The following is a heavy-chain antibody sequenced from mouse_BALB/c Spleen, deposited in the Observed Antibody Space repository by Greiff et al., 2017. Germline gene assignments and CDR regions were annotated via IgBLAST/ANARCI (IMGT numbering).Heavy chain of an antibody. CDR3: ARGGITTLRFAY. CDR2: INSNGGST. CDR1: GFTFSSYG. D-gene: IGHD1-1*01. V-gene: IGHV5-6-3*01. J-gene: IGHJ3*01. Sequence: DVHLVESGGGLVQPGGSLKLSCAASGFTFSSYGMSWVRQTPDKRLELVATINSNGGSTYYPDSVKGRFTISRDNAKNTLYLQMSSLKSEDTAMYYCARGGITTLRFAYWGQGTLVTVSA.